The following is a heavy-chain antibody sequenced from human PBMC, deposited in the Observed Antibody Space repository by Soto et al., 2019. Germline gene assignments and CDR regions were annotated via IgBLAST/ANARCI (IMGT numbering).Heavy chain of an antibody. CDR3: AIVRVIVLMVGYYYYYYLDV. Sequence: ASVKVSCKASGYTFTSYGISWVRQAPGQGLEWMGWISAYNGNTNYAQKLQGRVTMTTDTSTSTAYMELRSLRSDDTAVYYCAIVRVIVLMVGYYYYYYLDVWGKGTTVTVPS. CDR1: GYTFTSYG. D-gene: IGHD2-8*01. V-gene: IGHV1-18*01. J-gene: IGHJ6*03. CDR2: ISAYNGNT.